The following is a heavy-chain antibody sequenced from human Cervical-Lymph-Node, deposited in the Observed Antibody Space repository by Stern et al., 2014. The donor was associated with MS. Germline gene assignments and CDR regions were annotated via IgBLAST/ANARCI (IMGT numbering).Heavy chain of an antibody. J-gene: IGHJ1*01. CDR3: ARGILVNTKMHENFQH. Sequence: VQLVESGSELKKPGASVKVSCKASGYSFTNYAMNWLRQAPGQGLEWMGWINPKTGDPTYVQGFTGRFVFSLDTSVITSYLHIISLNAEDTAVYFCARGILVNTKMHENFQHWGQGTLVTVSS. CDR1: GYSFTNYA. CDR2: INPKTGDP. D-gene: IGHD1-26*01. V-gene: IGHV7-4-1*02.